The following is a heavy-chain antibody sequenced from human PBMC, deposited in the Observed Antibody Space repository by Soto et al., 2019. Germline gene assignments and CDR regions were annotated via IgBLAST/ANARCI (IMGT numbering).Heavy chain of an antibody. CDR1: GFTFSNDW. CDR2: IISGGSRV. J-gene: IGHJ6*02. CDR3: ARERASKGGMDV. V-gene: IGHV3-74*01. Sequence: GGSLRLSCAASGFTFSNDWMNWVRQGPEKGLEWVSRIISGGSRVTYADSVKGRFTISRDNAKNTLYLEMDSLRAEDSGVYYCARERASKGGMDVWGQGTTVTVSS.